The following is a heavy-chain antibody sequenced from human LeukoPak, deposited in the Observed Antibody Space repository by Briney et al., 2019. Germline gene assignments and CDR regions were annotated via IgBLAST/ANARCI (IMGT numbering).Heavy chain of an antibody. J-gene: IGHJ4*02. V-gene: IGHV4-39*07. D-gene: IGHD2-15*01. CDR1: GGSISSSSYY. CDR3: ARDLVAFDY. Sequence: PSETLSLTCTVSGGSISSSSYYWGWIRQPPGKGLEWIGSIYYSGSTYYNPSLKSRVTISIDTSRNQISLRLSSVTAADTAVYYCARDLVAFDYWGQGALVIVSS. CDR2: IYYSGST.